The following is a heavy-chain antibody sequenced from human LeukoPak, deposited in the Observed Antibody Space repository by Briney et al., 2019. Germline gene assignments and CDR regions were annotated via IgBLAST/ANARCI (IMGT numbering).Heavy chain of an antibody. V-gene: IGHV1-8*03. CDR3: ARAGYNTNWPLRWFDP. CDR1: GYTFTTLD. J-gene: IGHJ5*02. Sequence: ASVKVSCKASGYTFTTLDINWVRQATGQGLEWMGWINPNSGNRGYAQKFQGRVTITRDTSISTAYMELSSLRYEDTAVYYCARAGYNTNWPLRWFDPWGQGTLVTVSS. D-gene: IGHD1-1*01. CDR2: INPNSGNR.